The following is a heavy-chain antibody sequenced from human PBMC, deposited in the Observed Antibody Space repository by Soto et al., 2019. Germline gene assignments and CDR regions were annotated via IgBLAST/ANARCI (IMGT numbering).Heavy chain of an antibody. CDR2: TNKEGREK. J-gene: IGHJ4*02. V-gene: IGHV3-7*04. CDR3: SGGVGDAF. D-gene: IGHD1-26*01. Sequence: EVHLVESGGGLVQTGGSLRLSCAIFEGTVIRDWMNWVGRPPGKGLDGVAHTNKEGREKNYGDSVKGRFTISRDNDKNSLYLQMNSLRAEDTAMYYCSGGVGDAFWGQGTLVTVSS. CDR1: EGTVIRDW.